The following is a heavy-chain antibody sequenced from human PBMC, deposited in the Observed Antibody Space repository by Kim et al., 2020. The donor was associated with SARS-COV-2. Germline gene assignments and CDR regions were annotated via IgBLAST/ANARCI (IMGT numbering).Heavy chain of an antibody. Sequence: SETLSLTCTVSGGSISSSSYYWGWIRQPPGKGLEWIGSIYYSGSTYYNPSLKSRVTISVDTSKNQFSLKLSSVTAADTAVYYCARHVRDYYDSSGYYPPAEYFQHWGQGTLVTVSS. CDR1: GGSISSSSYY. CDR3: ARHVRDYYDSSGYYPPAEYFQH. V-gene: IGHV4-39*01. D-gene: IGHD3-22*01. J-gene: IGHJ1*01. CDR2: IYYSGST.